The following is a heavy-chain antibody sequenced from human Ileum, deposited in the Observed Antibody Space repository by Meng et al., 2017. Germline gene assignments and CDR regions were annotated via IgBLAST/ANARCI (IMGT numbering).Heavy chain of an antibody. CDR2: IYYNGNT. Sequence: QLQLQESGPGLVKPSETLSLTCAVSGDSIRYSSYYWGWVRQPPGQGLEWIGSIYYNGNTHYSPSLKSRASISVDTSKNQFSLKLSSVTAADTAVYYCARPAVTTALGGFDYWGQGTLVTVSS. CDR3: ARPAVTTALGGFDY. CDR1: GDSIRYSSYY. V-gene: IGHV4-39*01. D-gene: IGHD3-16*01. J-gene: IGHJ4*02.